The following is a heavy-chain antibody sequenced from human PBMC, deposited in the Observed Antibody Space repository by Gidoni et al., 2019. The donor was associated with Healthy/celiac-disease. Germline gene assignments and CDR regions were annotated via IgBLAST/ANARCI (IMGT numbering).Heavy chain of an antibody. CDR3: ARDSGSHPGGY. CDR2: INHSGST. D-gene: IGHD1-26*01. J-gene: IGHJ4*02. V-gene: IGHV4-34*01. Sequence: QVQLQQWGAGLLKPSETLSLTCAVYGGSFSGYYWSWIRQPPGKGLEWIGEINHSGSTNYNPSLKSRVTISVDTSKTQFSLKLSSVTAADTAVYYCARDSGSHPGGYWGQGTLVTVSS. CDR1: GGSFSGYY.